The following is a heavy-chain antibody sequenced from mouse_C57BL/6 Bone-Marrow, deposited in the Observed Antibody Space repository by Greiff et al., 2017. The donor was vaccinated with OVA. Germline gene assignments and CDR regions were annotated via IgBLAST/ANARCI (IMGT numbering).Heavy chain of an antibody. V-gene: IGHV1-64*01. Sequence: QVQLQQPGAELVKPGASVKLSCKASGYTFTSYWMHWVKQRPGQGLEWIGMIHPNSGSTNYNEKFKSKATLTVDKSSSTAYMQLSSLTSEDSAVYYCARRYYCLYYWGQGTTLTVSS. CDR1: GYTFTSYW. D-gene: IGHD1-1*01. CDR3: ARRYYCLYY. CDR2: IHPNSGST. J-gene: IGHJ2*01.